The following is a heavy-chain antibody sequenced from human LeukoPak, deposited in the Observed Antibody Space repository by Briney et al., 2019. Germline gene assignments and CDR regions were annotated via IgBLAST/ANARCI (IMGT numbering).Heavy chain of an antibody. Sequence: PGASVTVSCTASGYTFTKYVVHWVRQAPGQRPEWMGWINAGNGDTKYSQNFQDRVTITRDTSANTAYMELSSLTSEDTALYYCARDDCGDTCYPGGYWGQGTLVTVSS. CDR2: INAGNGDT. V-gene: IGHV1-3*01. D-gene: IGHD2-21*01. J-gene: IGHJ4*02. CDR3: ARDDCGDTCYPGGY. CDR1: GYTFTKYV.